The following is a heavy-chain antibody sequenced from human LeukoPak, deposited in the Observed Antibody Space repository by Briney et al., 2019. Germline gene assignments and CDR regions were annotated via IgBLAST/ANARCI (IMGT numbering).Heavy chain of an antibody. CDR2: INEDGSEK. CDR1: RFSFSNFW. V-gene: IGHV3-7*01. Sequence: PGGSLRLSCVASRFSFSNFWMIWVRRAPGKGLEWVANINEDGSEKNYVDSVKGRFTISRDNAKNSLYLQMNSLRAEDTAVYYCVRDRSTTTVTRFDSWGQGTLVTVSS. J-gene: IGHJ4*02. CDR3: VRDRSTTTVTRFDS. D-gene: IGHD4-17*01.